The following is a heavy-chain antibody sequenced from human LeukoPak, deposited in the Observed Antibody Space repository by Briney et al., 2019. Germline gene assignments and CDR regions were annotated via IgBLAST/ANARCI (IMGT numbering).Heavy chain of an antibody. J-gene: IGHJ6*02. V-gene: IGHV1-69*13. CDR1: GGTFSSYA. CDR2: LIPIFGTA. Sequence: GASVKVSCKASGGTFSSYAISWVRQAPGQGLEWMGGLIPIFGTANYAQKFQGRVTITADESTSTAYMELSSLRSEDTAVYYCARGHCTNGVCYYYGMDVWGQGTTVTVSS. CDR3: ARGHCTNGVCYYYGMDV. D-gene: IGHD2-8*01.